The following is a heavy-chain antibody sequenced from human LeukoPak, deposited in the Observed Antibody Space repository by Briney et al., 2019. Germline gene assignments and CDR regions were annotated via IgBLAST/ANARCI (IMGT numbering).Heavy chain of an antibody. V-gene: IGHV4-31*03. CDR1: GGSISSGGYY. J-gene: IGHJ5*02. Sequence: SETLSLTCTVSGGSISSGGYYWSWIRQHPGKGLEWIGYIYYSGSTYYNPSLKSRVTISVDTSKSQFSLKLSSVTATDTAVYYCARGHGSGSYYVWLNWFDPWGQGTLVTVSS. D-gene: IGHD3-10*01. CDR3: ARGHGSGSYYVWLNWFDP. CDR2: IYYSGST.